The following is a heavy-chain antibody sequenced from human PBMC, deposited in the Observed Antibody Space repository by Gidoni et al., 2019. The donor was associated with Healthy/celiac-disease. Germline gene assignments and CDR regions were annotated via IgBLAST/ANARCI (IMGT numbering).Heavy chain of an antibody. CDR3: ARGGSGSYYFDY. J-gene: IGHJ4*02. V-gene: IGHV4-61*01. CDR2: IYYSGST. CDR1: GGSVSSGSYY. Sequence: QVQLQESGPGLVKPSETLSLTCTVSGGSVSSGSYYWSWIRQPPGKGLEWIGYIYYSGSTNYNPSLKSRVTISVDTSKNQFSLKLSSVTAADTAVYYCARGGSGSYYFDYWGQGTLVTVSS. D-gene: IGHD1-26*01.